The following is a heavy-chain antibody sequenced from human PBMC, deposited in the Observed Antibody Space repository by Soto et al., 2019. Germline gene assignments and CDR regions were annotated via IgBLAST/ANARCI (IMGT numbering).Heavy chain of an antibody. V-gene: IGHV3-23*01. CDR3: AKVYSSGYYYADYYYGMAV. D-gene: IGHD3-22*01. CDR2: ISGSSGST. CDR1: GFTFDDYA. J-gene: IGHJ6*02. Sequence: GGSLRLSCAASGFTFDDYAMRWVRQAPGKGLEWVSGISGSSGSTDYADSVKGRFTISRDNSKNTLYLQMNSLRAEDTAVYYCAKVYSSGYYYADYYYGMAVWGQGTTVPVSS.